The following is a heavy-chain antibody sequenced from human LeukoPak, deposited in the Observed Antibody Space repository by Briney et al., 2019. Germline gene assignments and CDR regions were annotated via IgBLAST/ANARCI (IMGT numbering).Heavy chain of an antibody. CDR1: GFTVRSNY. V-gene: IGHV3-53*01. CDR3: ARDSYSGYSYGYWYFDL. J-gene: IGHJ2*01. Sequence: GSLRLSCAASGFTVRSNYMSSVPQAPGKGLEWVSVIYSGGSTYYADPVKGRFTISRDNSKNTLYHQMNSLRAEDTAVYYCARDSYSGYSYGYWYFDLWGRGTLVTVSS. CDR2: IYSGGST. D-gene: IGHD5-18*01.